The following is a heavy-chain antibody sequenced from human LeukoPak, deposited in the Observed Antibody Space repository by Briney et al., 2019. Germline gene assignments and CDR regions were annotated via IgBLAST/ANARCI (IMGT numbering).Heavy chain of an antibody. CDR2: ISASGGST. CDR3: AKDAFSENNYGLFYY. V-gene: IGHV3-23*01. J-gene: IGHJ4*02. Sequence: GGSLRLSCAASGFTFSSYAMSWVRQAPGKGLEWVSAISASGGSTHYADSVKGRFTISRDNSKNTLDLQMNSLRAEDTAVYYCAKDAFSENNYGLFYYWGQGTLVTVSS. CDR1: GFTFSSYA. D-gene: IGHD5-18*01.